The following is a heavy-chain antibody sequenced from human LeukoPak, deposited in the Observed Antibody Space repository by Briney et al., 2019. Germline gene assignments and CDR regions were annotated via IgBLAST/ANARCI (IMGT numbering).Heavy chain of an antibody. CDR3: ARHRSAVAGSYTCWYPDL. CDR2: IYYSGNT. D-gene: IGHD3-10*01. Sequence: SETLSLTCTVSGGSISSYYWNWVRQSPGKGLEWIGYIYYSGNTNYNPSLKRRVTISVDTSKNQFSLKLSSVTAADTAVYYCARHRSAVAGSYTCWYPDLWGRGTLVTVSS. V-gene: IGHV4-59*08. J-gene: IGHJ2*01. CDR1: GGSISSYY.